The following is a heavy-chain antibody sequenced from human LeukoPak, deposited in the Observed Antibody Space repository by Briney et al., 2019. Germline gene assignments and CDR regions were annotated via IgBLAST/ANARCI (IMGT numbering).Heavy chain of an antibody. CDR1: GGSISSSNW. CDR3: ARQTGAAAGSFDY. J-gene: IGHJ4*02. V-gene: IGHV4-39*01. D-gene: IGHD6-13*01. CDR2: IYYSGST. Sequence: PSETLSLTCAVSGGSISSSNWWSWVRQPPGKGLECIGSIYYSGSTYSNPSLKSRVTISVDTSKNQFSLKLSSVTAADTAVYYCARQTGAAAGSFDYWGQGTLVTVSS.